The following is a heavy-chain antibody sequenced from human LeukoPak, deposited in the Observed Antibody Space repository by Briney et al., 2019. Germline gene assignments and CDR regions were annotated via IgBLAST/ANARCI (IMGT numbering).Heavy chain of an antibody. J-gene: IGHJ6*02. CDR3: ARGNYYGMDV. CDR2: IKSDGSST. V-gene: IGHV3-74*01. Sequence: GGSLRLSCAASGFTFSSYWMHWVRQAPGKGLVWVSRIKSDGSSTSYVDSVKGRFTISRDNAKNTPYLQMNSLRAEDTAVYYCARGNYYGMDVWGQGTTVTVSS. CDR1: GFTFSSYW.